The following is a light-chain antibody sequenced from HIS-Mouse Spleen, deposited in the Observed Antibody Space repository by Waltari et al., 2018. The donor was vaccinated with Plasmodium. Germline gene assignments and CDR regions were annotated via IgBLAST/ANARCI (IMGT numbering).Light chain of an antibody. Sequence: AIQLTQSPSSLSASVGDRVTIPCRARQDISSALAWDQQKPGKAPKLLIYDASSLESGVPSRFSGSGSGTDFTLTISSLQPEDFATYYCQQFNSYPPPFGQGTRLEIK. CDR3: QQFNSYPPP. J-gene: IGKJ5*01. CDR2: DAS. V-gene: IGKV1-13*02. CDR1: QDISSA.